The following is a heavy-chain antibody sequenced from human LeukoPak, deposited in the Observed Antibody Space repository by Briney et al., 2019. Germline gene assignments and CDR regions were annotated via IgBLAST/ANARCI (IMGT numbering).Heavy chain of an antibody. V-gene: IGHV1-2*06. CDR1: GYTLTELS. D-gene: IGHD3-3*01. CDR3: ARQRFGVVISSLGMDV. CDR2: INPNSGGT. J-gene: IGHJ6*02. Sequence: GASVKVSCKVSGYTLTELSMHWVRQAPGQGLEWMGRINPNSGGTNYAQKFQGRVTMTRDTSISTAYMELSRLRSDDTAVYYCARQRFGVVISSLGMDVWGQGTTVTVSS.